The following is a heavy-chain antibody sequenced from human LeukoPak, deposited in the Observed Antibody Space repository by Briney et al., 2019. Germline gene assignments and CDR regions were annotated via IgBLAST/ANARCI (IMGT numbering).Heavy chain of an antibody. CDR2: IYYSGST. Sequence: SETLSLTCTVSGASISSYSWSWIRQPPGQGLEWIGYIYYSGSTSYNPSLKSRVTISVNASKNQFSLNLSSVTAADTAVYYCARTVPYYMDVWGKGTTVTVSS. CDR1: GASISSYS. V-gene: IGHV4-59*01. CDR3: ARTVPYYMDV. D-gene: IGHD1-1*01. J-gene: IGHJ6*03.